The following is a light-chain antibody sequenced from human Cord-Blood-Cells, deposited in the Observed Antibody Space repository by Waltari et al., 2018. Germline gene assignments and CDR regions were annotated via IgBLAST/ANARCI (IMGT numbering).Light chain of an antibody. CDR2: EGS. J-gene: IGLJ3*02. V-gene: IGLV2-23*03. Sequence: QSALTQPASVSGSPGQSITISCTGTSSDVGSYNLVSWYQQHPGKAPKLMIYEGSKRPSGVSNRFSGSKSGNTASLTISGLQAEDEADYYCCSYAGSSTFDWVF. CDR1: SSDVGSYNL. CDR3: CSYAGSSTFDWV.